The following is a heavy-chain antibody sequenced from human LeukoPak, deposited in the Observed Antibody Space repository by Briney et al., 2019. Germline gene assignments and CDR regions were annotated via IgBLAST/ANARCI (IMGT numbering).Heavy chain of an antibody. CDR1: GGSLSSSSYY. J-gene: IGHJ4*02. CDR3: ARGILRDYYDSSGFYHRGGVGY. D-gene: IGHD3-22*01. V-gene: IGHV4-61*09. Sequence: SETLSLTCTVSGGSLSSSSYYWSWIRQPAGRGLEWIGHIHTSGTMNYNASLKSRVRISVETSKNQFSLRLSSVTAADTAVYFCARGILRDYYDSSGFYHRGGVGYWGQGTLVTVSS. CDR2: IHTSGTM.